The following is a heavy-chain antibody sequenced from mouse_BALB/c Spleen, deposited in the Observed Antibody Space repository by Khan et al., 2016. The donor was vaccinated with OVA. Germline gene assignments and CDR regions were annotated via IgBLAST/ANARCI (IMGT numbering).Heavy chain of an antibody. CDR3: ARSTMITTEFVY. J-gene: IGHJ3*01. CDR2: INPSNGRT. CDR1: GYTFSSYW. V-gene: IGHV1S81*02. D-gene: IGHD2-4*01. Sequence: QVQLQQPGAELVKPGASVQLSCKASGYTFSSYWMLWVKQRPGQGLEWIGEINPSNGRTNYNETFKSKATLTVDRSSNTAYMQLSSLTSEDSAVYYCARSTMITTEFVYWGQGTLVTVSA.